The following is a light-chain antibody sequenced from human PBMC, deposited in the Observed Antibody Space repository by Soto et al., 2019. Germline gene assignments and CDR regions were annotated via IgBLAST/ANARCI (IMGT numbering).Light chain of an antibody. V-gene: IGKV3-20*01. Sequence: EIVLTQSPATLSLSPGERATLSCRASQSVSDSLAWYQQKPGQAPRLLIYGASSRATGIPDRFSGSGSGTDFTLTISRLEPEDFAVYYCQQYGSSPSFGQGTKVDIK. CDR3: QQYGSSPS. CDR1: QSVSDS. CDR2: GAS. J-gene: IGKJ1*01.